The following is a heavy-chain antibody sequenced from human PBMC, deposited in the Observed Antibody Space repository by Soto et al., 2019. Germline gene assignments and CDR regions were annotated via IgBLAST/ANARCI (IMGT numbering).Heavy chain of an antibody. V-gene: IGHV4-61*08. D-gene: IGHD2-2*01. CDR1: GGSVFSSGHY. J-gene: IGHJ4*02. CDR2: IYHSVST. Sequence: SETLSLTCTVSGGSVFSSGHYWSWIRQPPGKGLEWIGYIYHSVSTNYNPSLKSRVTISLHTSKSQFSLRLSSVTAADTAVYYCARAPRDAIHDYWGQGTLVTVSS. CDR3: ARAPRDAIHDY.